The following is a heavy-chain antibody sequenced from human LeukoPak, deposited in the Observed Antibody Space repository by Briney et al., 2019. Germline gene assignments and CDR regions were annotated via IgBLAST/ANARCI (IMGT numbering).Heavy chain of an antibody. CDR3: ARDNYENFDY. J-gene: IGHJ4*02. V-gene: IGHV4-59*01. Sequence: SETLSLTCTVSGGSISSYYWSWIRQPPGKGLEWIGYIYYSGSTNYNPSLKSRVTISVDTPKNQFSLKLSSVTAADTAVYYCARDNYENFDYWGQGTLVTVSS. D-gene: IGHD3-22*01. CDR2: IYYSGST. CDR1: GGSISSYY.